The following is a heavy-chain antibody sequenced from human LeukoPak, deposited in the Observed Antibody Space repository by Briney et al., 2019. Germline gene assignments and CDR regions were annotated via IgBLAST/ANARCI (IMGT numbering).Heavy chain of an antibody. CDR1: GFTFSSYW. V-gene: IGHV3-74*01. CDR3: AKGQQWLDY. Sequence: GGSLRLSCAASGFTFSSYWMHWVRQAPGKGLVWVSRIDSDGSSAIYADSVKGRFTISRDNAKNTLYLQMNSLRAEDTAVYYCAKGQQWLDYWGQGTLVTVSS. D-gene: IGHD6-19*01. CDR2: IDSDGSSA. J-gene: IGHJ4*02.